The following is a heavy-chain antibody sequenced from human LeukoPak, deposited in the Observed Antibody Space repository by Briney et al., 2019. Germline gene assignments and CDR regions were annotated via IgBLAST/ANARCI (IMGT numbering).Heavy chain of an antibody. V-gene: IGHV3-9*01. CDR3: AKGMDV. CDR2: ISWNSGSI. Sequence: GGSLRLSCAASGFTFDDYAMHWVRHAPGKGLEWVPGISWNSGSIGYADSVKGRFTISRDNAKNSLYLQMNSLRAEDTALYYCAKGMDVWGKGTTVTISS. CDR1: GFTFDDYA. J-gene: IGHJ6*03.